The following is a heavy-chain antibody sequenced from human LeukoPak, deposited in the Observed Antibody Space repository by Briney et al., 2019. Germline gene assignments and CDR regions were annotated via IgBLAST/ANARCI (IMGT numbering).Heavy chain of an antibody. V-gene: IGHV4-39*01. Sequence: PSETLSLTCTVSGGSISSSSYYWGWIRQPPGKGLEWIGSIYYSGSTYYNPSLKSRVTISVDTSKNQFSLKLSSVTAADTAMYYCSFDYDILTGYVYGMDVWGQGTTVTVSS. CDR1: GGSISSSSYY. CDR2: IYYSGST. D-gene: IGHD3-9*01. J-gene: IGHJ6*02. CDR3: SFDYDILTGYVYGMDV.